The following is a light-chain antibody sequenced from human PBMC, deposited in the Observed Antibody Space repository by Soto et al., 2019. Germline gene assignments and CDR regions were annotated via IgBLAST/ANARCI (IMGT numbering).Light chain of an antibody. J-gene: IGLJ1*01. CDR2: EVN. Sequence: QSALTQPASVSGSPGQSITISCTGAHSDIGDWHYVSWYQQSPGKAPKLILYEVNYRPSGVSYRFSGSKSGKTASLTSSGLQADDEADYYCSSFSSDTTLFVFGAGTKLTVL. CDR3: SSFSSDTTLFV. CDR1: HSDIGDWHY. V-gene: IGLV2-14*01.